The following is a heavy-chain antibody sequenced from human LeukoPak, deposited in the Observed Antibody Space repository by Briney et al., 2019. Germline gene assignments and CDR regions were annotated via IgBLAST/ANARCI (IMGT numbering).Heavy chain of an antibody. CDR1: AVTKAW. D-gene: IGHD3-10*01. Sequence: GGSLRLSCTASAVTKAWMSWVRQAPGKGLEWVGRIKNKLDGGTTNYAAPVKGRFSLSRDDSKNTVYLEMRSLKAEDTGMYYCTTDRSWDGSRSHLESWFDSWGQGTLVTVSS. V-gene: IGHV3-15*01. CDR3: TTDRSWDGSRSHLESWFDS. CDR2: IKNKLDGGTT. J-gene: IGHJ5*01.